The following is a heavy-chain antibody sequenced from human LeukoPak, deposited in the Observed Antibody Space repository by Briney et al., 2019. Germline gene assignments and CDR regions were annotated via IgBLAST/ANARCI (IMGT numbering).Heavy chain of an antibody. V-gene: IGHV4-39*01. D-gene: IGHD4-23*01. Sequence: PSETLSLTCTVSDGSISSSSYYWGWIRQPPEKGLEWIGNIFYSGTTFYNPSLESRVTISVDTSRNQFSLKLSSVTAADTAVYYCARLRGDYGGYFDYWGQGALVTVSS. CDR3: ARLRGDYGGYFDY. CDR1: DGSISSSSYY. J-gene: IGHJ4*02. CDR2: IFYSGTT.